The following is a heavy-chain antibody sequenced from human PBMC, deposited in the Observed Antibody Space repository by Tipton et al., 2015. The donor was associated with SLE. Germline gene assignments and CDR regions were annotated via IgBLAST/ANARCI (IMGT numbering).Heavy chain of an antibody. CDR3: AKDGPPTYYYDSSGYYYLDY. D-gene: IGHD3-22*01. Sequence: LSLTCTVSGYSISSGYYWGWIRQPPGKGLEWIGSIYHSGSTYYNPSLKSRVTISVDTSKNQFSLKLSSVTAADTAVYYCAKDGPPTYYYDSSGYYYLDYWGQGTLVTVSS. V-gene: IGHV4-38-2*02. J-gene: IGHJ4*02. CDR1: GYSISSGYY. CDR2: IYHSGST.